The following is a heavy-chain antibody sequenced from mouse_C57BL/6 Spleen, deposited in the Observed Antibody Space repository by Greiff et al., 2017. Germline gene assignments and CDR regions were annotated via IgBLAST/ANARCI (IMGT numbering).Heavy chain of an antibody. CDR3: ARRGSPYWYFDV. J-gene: IGHJ1*03. CDR1: GYSFTGYY. CDR2: INPSTGGT. Sequence: EVQLQQSGPELVKPGASVKISCKASGYSFTGYYMTWVKQSPEKSLEWIGEINPSTGGTTYNQKFKATATLTVDKSSSTAYMQLKSLTSEDSAVYYCARRGSPYWYFDVWGTGTTVTVSS. V-gene: IGHV1-42*01.